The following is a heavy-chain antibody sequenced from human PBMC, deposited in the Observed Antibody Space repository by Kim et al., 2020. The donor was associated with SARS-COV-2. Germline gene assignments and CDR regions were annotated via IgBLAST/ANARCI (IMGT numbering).Heavy chain of an antibody. Sequence: GGSLRLSCAASGFTFDDYAMHWVRQAPGKGLEWVSLISGDGGSTYYADSVKGRFTISRDNSKNSLYLQMNSLRTEDTALYYCAKVDRITMIVGDSAFDIWGQGTMVTVSS. CDR1: GFTFDDYA. CDR3: AKVDRITMIVGDSAFDI. V-gene: IGHV3-43*02. CDR2: ISGDGGST. D-gene: IGHD3-22*01. J-gene: IGHJ3*02.